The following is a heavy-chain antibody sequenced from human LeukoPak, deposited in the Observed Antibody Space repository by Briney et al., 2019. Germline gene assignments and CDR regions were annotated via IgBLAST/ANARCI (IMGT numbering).Heavy chain of an antibody. J-gene: IGHJ4*02. V-gene: IGHV1-18*04. Sequence: ASVKVSFTASGYTFTSYGISWVRQAPGQGLEWMGWISAYNGNTNYAQKLQGRVTMTTDTSTSTAYMELRSLRSDDTAVYYCARQRGTIVVVPAAPQPPLDYWGQGTLVTVSS. CDR2: ISAYNGNT. D-gene: IGHD2-2*01. CDR3: ARQRGTIVVVPAAPQPPLDY. CDR1: GYTFTSYG.